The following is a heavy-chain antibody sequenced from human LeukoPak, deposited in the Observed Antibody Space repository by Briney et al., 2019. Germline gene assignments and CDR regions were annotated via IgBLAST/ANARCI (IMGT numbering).Heavy chain of an antibody. V-gene: IGHV4-34*01. CDR1: GGSFSGYY. CDR2: INHSGST. Sequence: SETLSLTCAVYGGSFSGYYWSWIRQPPGKGLEWIGEINHSGSTNYNPSLKSRVTISVDTSKNQFSLKLSSVTAADTAVYYCARRTVRGWNYYYHMDVWGKGTTVTVSS. CDR3: ARRTVRGWNYYYHMDV. D-gene: IGHD3-10*01. J-gene: IGHJ6*03.